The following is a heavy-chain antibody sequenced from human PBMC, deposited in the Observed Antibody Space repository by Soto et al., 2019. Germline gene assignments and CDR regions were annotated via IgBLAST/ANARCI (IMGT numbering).Heavy chain of an antibody. J-gene: IGHJ4*02. Sequence: QVQLVQSGAEVKRPGSSVKVSCKASGDTFNFYSINWVRQAPGLGLEWMGRVNPIVSMSNYAQRFQGRAPMTTDKSTSTAYVELSGLRSEDTAIYYCATSYGSGYRAFDYWGQGALVTVSS. CDR3: ATSYGSGYRAFDY. V-gene: IGHV1-69*04. CDR1: GDTFNFYS. CDR2: VNPIVSMS. D-gene: IGHD3-10*01.